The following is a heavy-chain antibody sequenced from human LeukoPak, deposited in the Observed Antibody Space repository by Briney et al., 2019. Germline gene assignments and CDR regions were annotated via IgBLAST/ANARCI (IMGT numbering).Heavy chain of an antibody. CDR2: INHSGST. Sequence: PSETLSLTCAVYGGSFSGYYWSWIRQPPGKGLEWIGEINHSGSTNYNPSLKSRVTISVDTSKNQFSLKLSSVTAADTAVYYCARRPYYGSGSYSVAFDIWGQGTMVTVSS. D-gene: IGHD3-10*01. J-gene: IGHJ3*02. V-gene: IGHV4-34*01. CDR3: ARRPYYGSGSYSVAFDI. CDR1: GGSFSGYY.